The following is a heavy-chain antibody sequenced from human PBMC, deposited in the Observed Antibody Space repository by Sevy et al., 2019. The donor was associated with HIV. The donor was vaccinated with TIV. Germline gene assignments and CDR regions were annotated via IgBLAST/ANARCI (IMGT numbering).Heavy chain of an antibody. V-gene: IGHV4-39*01. J-gene: IGHJ5*02. CDR2: IYYSGST. CDR1: GGSISSSSYY. D-gene: IGHD5-18*01. CDR3: ARHVRTWVQLWSNWFDT. Sequence: SETLSLTCTVSGGSISSSSYYWGWIRQPPGKGLEWIGSIYYSGSTYYNPSLKSRVTISVDTSKNQFSLKLSSVTAADTAVYYCARHVRTWVQLWSNWFDTWGQGTLVTVSS.